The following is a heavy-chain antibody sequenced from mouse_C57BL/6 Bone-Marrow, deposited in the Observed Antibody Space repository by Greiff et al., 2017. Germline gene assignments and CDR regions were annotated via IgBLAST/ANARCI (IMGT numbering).Heavy chain of an antibody. CDR3: ARTIYYGYDENYFDY. J-gene: IGHJ2*01. V-gene: IGHV1-59*01. Sequence: VQLQQPGAELVRPGTSVKLSCKASGYTFTSYWMHWVKQRPGQGLEWIGLIDPSDSYTNYNQKFKGMATLTVDTSSSTAYMPLSSLTSEDSAVYYCARTIYYGYDENYFDYWGQGTTRTVSS. CDR2: IDPSDSYT. D-gene: IGHD2-2*01. CDR1: GYTFTSYW.